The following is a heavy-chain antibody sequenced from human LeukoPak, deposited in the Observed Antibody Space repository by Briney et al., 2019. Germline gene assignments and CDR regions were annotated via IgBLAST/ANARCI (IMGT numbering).Heavy chain of an antibody. CDR2: IYTSGST. CDR3: TRDRAGTQSWVEFDL. Sequence: QTGRSLRLSCTASGFRFSSTYMSWVGQAPGKGLGWVSFIYTSGSTFYADSVMGRFTISRDNSKNTLFLQMNSLRAEDSAVYYCTRDRAGTQSWVEFDLWGQGTLVTVSS. V-gene: IGHV3-66*03. CDR1: GFRFSSTY. D-gene: IGHD3-10*01. J-gene: IGHJ5*02.